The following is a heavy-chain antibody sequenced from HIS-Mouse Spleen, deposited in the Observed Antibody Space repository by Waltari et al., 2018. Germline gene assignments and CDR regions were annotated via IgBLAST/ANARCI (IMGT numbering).Heavy chain of an antibody. CDR3: AREIPYSSSWYDWYFDL. Sequence: QLQLQESGPGLVKPSETLSLTCTVSGGSISSSSYYWGCIRQPPGKGLEWIGSIDYSGSTYSNPSLKSRLTISVDTSKNQFSLKLSSVTAADTAVYYCAREIPYSSSWYDWYFDLWGRGTLVTVSS. J-gene: IGHJ2*01. CDR1: GGSISSSSYY. D-gene: IGHD6-13*01. CDR2: IDYSGST. V-gene: IGHV4-39*07.